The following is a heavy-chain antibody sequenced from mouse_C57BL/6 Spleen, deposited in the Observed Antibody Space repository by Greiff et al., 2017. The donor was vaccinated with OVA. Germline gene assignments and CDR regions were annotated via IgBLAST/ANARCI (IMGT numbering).Heavy chain of an antibody. CDR2: ISSGSSTI. CDR1: GFTFSDYG. D-gene: IGHD1-1*01. J-gene: IGHJ4*01. V-gene: IGHV5-17*01. Sequence: EVKVVESGGGLVKPGGSLKLSCAASGFTFSDYGMHWVRQAPEKGLEWVAYISSGSSTIYYADTVKGRFTISRDNAKNTLFLQMTSLRSEDTAMYYCARGTVVGGYAMDYWGQGTSVTVSS. CDR3: ARGTVVGGYAMDY.